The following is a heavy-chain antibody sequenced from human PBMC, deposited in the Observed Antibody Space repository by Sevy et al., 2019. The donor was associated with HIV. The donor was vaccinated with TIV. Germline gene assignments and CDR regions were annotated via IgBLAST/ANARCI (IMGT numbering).Heavy chain of an antibody. CDR1: GFTFSSYA. Sequence: GGSLRLSCAASGFTFSSYAMHWVRQAPGKGLEWVAVISYHGSNKYYADSVKGRFTISRDNSKNTLYLQMNSLRAEDTAVYYCARDQVPGPGESYFDYSGQGTLVTVSS. CDR2: ISYHGSNK. D-gene: IGHD3-10*01. CDR3: ARDQVPGPGESYFDY. J-gene: IGHJ4*02. V-gene: IGHV3-30-3*01.